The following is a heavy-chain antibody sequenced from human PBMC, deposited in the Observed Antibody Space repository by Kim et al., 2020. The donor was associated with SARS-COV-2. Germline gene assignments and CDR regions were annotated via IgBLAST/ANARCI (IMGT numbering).Heavy chain of an antibody. V-gene: IGHV3-21*01. J-gene: IGHJ5*02. D-gene: IGHD1-7*01. Sequence: ADSVKGRFPISRDNAKNSLYLQMNSLRAEDTAVYYCAKKNWNYETSWFDPWGQGTLVTVSS. CDR3: AKKNWNYETSWFDP.